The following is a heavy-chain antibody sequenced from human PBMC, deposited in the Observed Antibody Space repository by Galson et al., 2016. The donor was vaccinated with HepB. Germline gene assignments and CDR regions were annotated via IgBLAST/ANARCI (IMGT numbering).Heavy chain of an antibody. Sequence: SLRLSCAASGFTFSAYAMTWVRQAPGKGLEWVSGISGSSVTINYADSVQGRFTISRDNSKNSLYLQMNSLRAEDTAVYYCARDCGYGYAMDVWGRGTTVTVSS. CDR3: ARDCGYGYAMDV. J-gene: IGHJ6*02. CDR2: ISGSSVTI. CDR1: GFTFSAYA. V-gene: IGHV3-23*01. D-gene: IGHD5-18*01.